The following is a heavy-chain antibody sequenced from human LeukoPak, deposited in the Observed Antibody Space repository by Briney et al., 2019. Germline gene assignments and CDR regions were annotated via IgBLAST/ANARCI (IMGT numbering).Heavy chain of an antibody. J-gene: IGHJ4*02. Sequence: PGGSLRLSCAVSGFTFSRYAMSGVREAPGKGREWVSAISSSGGSTYYADSVKGRFTISRDNSKNTLYLQMNSLRAEDTAVYYCGCSCSPVGYWGQGTLVTVSS. V-gene: IGHV3-23*01. CDR2: ISSSGGST. CDR3: GCSCSPVGY. CDR1: GFTFSRYA. D-gene: IGHD2-15*01.